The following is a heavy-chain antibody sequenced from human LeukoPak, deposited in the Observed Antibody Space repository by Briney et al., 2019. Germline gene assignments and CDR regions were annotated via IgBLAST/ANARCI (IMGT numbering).Heavy chain of an antibody. J-gene: IGHJ5*01. D-gene: IGHD6-13*01. V-gene: IGHV4-59*02. CDR1: GASVTSHS. CDR3: ARGGASSHWFGS. Sequence: SETLSLTCSVSGASVTSHSWSWIRQPPGKQLESIGMIYNSVTTNYRPSLKSRVTISVDASKNQLSLKLSSVTAVDTAVYYCARGGASSHWFGSWGQGTLVTVSS. CDR2: IYNSVTT.